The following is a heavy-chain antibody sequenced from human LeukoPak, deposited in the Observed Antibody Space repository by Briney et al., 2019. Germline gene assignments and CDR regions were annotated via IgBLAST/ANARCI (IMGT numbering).Heavy chain of an antibody. V-gene: IGHV1-69*13. CDR1: GCTFSSYA. CDR3: ARSQSLYYYDSSGSPGVWYFDY. Sequence: GASVKVSCKASGCTFSSYAISWVRQAPGQGLEWMGGIIPIFGTANYAQKFQGRVTITADESTSTAYMELSSLRSEDTAVYYCARSQSLYYYDSSGSPGVWYFDYWGQGTLVAVSS. CDR2: IIPIFGTA. J-gene: IGHJ4*02. D-gene: IGHD3-22*01.